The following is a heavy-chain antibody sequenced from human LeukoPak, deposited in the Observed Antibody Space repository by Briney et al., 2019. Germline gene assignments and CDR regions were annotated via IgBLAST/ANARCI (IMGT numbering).Heavy chain of an antibody. CDR3: ARDASSSSYYDSSGLH. D-gene: IGHD3-22*01. CDR2: INHSGST. V-gene: IGHV4-34*01. J-gene: IGHJ4*02. CDR1: GGSFSGYY. Sequence: PSETLSLTCAVDGGSFSGYYWSWIRQPPGKGLEWIGEINHSGSTNYNPSLKIRVTISVDTSKNQFSLKLSSVTAADTAVYYCARDASSSSYYDSSGLHWGQGTLVTVSS.